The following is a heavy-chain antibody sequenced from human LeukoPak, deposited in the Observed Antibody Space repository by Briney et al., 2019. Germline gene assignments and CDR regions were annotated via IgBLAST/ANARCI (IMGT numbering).Heavy chain of an antibody. D-gene: IGHD6-19*01. V-gene: IGHV3-53*01. CDR2: IYTGGDT. CDR3: AGGQMFTSGGFDD. CDR1: GFTFRSCE. J-gene: IGHJ4*02. Sequence: GGSLRLSCAASGFTFRSCELSWVRQAPGKGLEWVSVIYTGGDTYYADSVRGRFTISRDNSKNTVNLQMNSLRAEDTALYYCAGGQMFTSGGFDDWGQGTLVTVSS.